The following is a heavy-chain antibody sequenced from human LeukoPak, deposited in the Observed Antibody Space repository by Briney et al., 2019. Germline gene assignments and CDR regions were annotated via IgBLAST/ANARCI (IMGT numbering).Heavy chain of an antibody. CDR2: IYHSGST. Sequence: PSETLSLTCTVSGGSISSGYYWGWIRQPPGKGLEWIGSIYHSGSTYYNPSLKSRVTISVDTSKNQFSLKLSSVTAADTAVYYCARQLYFDYWGQGTLVTVSS. J-gene: IGHJ4*02. V-gene: IGHV4-38-2*02. D-gene: IGHD1-1*01. CDR1: GGSISSGYY. CDR3: ARQLYFDY.